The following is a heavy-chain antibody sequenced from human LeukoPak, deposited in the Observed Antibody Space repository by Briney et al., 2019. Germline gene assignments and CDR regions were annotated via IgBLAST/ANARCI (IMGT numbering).Heavy chain of an antibody. J-gene: IGHJ6*02. CDR1: GYTFSSYA. CDR2: INTGNGNT. Sequence: RASVKVSCKASGYTFSSYAMHWVRQAPGQRLEWMAWINTGNGNTKYSQKFQGRVTMTRDTSASTAYMELSSLRSEDTAVYYCASVDTGARVYYYYGMDVWGQGTTVTVSS. D-gene: IGHD5-18*01. CDR3: ASVDTGARVYYYYGMDV. V-gene: IGHV1-3*04.